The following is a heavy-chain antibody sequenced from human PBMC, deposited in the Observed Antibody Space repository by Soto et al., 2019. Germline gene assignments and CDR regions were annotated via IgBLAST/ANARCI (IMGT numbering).Heavy chain of an antibody. Sequence: PGGSLRLSCAASGFTFSSYAMSWVRQAPGKGLERVSAISGSGGSTYYADSVKGRFTISRDNSKNTLYLQMNSLRAEDTAVYYCAKFGAEAISASYYVEVPFDSWGQGTLVTVS. CDR2: ISGSGGST. CDR1: GFTFSSYA. D-gene: IGHD1-26*01. V-gene: IGHV3-23*01. J-gene: IGHJ4*02. CDR3: AKFGAEAISASYYVEVPFDS.